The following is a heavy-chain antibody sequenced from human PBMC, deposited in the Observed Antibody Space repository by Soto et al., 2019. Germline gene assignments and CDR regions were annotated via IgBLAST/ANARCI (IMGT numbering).Heavy chain of an antibody. D-gene: IGHD6-13*01. CDR3: ASDPLQLIAAAGTTDY. CDR1: GYTFTSYS. CDR2: INAGNGNT. Sequence: VASVKVSCKASGYTFTSYSMHWVRQAPGQRLEWMGWINAGNGNTKYSQKFQGRVTITRDTSASTAYMELSSLRSEDTAVYYCASDPLQLIAAAGTTDYWGQGTLVTVSS. J-gene: IGHJ4*02. V-gene: IGHV1-3*01.